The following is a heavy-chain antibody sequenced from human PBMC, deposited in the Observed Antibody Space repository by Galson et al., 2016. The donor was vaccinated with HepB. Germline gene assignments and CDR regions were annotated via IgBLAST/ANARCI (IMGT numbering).Heavy chain of an antibody. CDR1: GLTFSRCD. D-gene: IGHD2-15*01. J-gene: IGHJ6*04. CDR3: ARGKFDCSGGTCHYYGMDV. CDR2: IGTAVDT. Sequence: SLRLSCAASGLTFSRCDMHWVRQATGKGLEWVSAIGTAVDTYYPGSVRGRFTIARENSKNSLYLQMNSLTAGDTAVYYCARGKFDCSGGTCHYYGMDVWGKGTTVTVSS. V-gene: IGHV3-13*01.